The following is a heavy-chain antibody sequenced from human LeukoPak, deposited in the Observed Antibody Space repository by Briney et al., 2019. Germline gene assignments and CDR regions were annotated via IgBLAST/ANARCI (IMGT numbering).Heavy chain of an antibody. CDR2: FIPNLNIA. Sequence: GASVKVSCKAFGGTLRRNDLTWVRQAPGQGLEWMGGFIPNLNIAHYAQKFKARVTITADESTTTAYMELRSLRSEDTAVYYCASSYSGYHYWGQGTLVTVSS. J-gene: IGHJ4*02. V-gene: IGHV1-69*10. D-gene: IGHD5-12*01. CDR1: GGTLRRND. CDR3: ASSYSGYHY.